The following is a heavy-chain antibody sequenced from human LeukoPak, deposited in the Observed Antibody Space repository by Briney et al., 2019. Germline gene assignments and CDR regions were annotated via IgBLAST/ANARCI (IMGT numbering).Heavy chain of an antibody. J-gene: IGHJ4*02. Sequence: SETLSLTCAVYGGSFSGYYWSWIRQPPGKGLEWIGEINHSGRTNYNPSLKSRVTISIDTSKNQFSLKLSSVTAADTAVYYCARGEYDMAPQDYFDYWGQGTLVPVSS. CDR3: ARGEYDMAPQDYFDY. V-gene: IGHV4-34*01. D-gene: IGHD3-9*01. CDR1: GGSFSGYY. CDR2: INHSGRT.